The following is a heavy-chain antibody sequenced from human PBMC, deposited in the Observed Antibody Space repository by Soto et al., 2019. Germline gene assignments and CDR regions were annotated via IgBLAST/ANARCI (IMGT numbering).Heavy chain of an antibody. V-gene: IGHV3-53*01. Sequence: EVQLVESGGGLIQPGGSLRLSCAVSGFTVSNNYMSWVRQAPGKGLEGVSVIYSGGYTAYGDSVKGRFTISRDNSKNTLILQNKSGGAEGPAVFYWATDAGGGGYWGQGTLVTVSS. D-gene: IGHD3-10*01. J-gene: IGHJ4*02. CDR2: IYSGGYT. CDR1: GFTVSNNY. CDR3: ATDAGGGGY.